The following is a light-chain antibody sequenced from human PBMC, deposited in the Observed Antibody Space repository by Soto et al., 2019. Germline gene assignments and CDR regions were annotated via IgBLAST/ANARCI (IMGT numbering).Light chain of an antibody. CDR3: VLYFGATSSYV. Sequence: QAVVTQEPSLTVSPGGTVTLTCASSTGPVTSAHYPNWFQHKPGQAPRALTYNTDYKHSWTPARFSGSFLGDKAALTLSGVQPEDEAEYYCVLYFGATSSYVFGTGTKVTVL. J-gene: IGLJ1*01. CDR1: TGPVTSAHY. CDR2: NTD. V-gene: IGLV7-43*01.